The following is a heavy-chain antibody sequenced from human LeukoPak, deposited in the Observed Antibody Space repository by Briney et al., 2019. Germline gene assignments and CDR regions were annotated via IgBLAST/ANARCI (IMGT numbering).Heavy chain of an antibody. Sequence: SGGSLRLSCAASGFTVSSNYMSWVRQAPGKGLEWVSVIYSGGSTYYADSVKGRFTISRDNSKNTLYLQMNSLRAEDTAVYYCAREIAGGAFDIWGQGTMVTVSS. CDR2: IYSGGST. CDR3: AREIAGGAFDI. D-gene: IGHD3-16*01. J-gene: IGHJ3*02. CDR1: GFTVSSNY. V-gene: IGHV3-66*01.